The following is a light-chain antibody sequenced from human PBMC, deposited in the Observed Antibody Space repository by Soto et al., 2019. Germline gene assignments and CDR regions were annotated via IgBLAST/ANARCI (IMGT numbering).Light chain of an antibody. CDR1: QSVSSN. Sequence: EIVMTQSPATLSVSPRERATLSCRASQSVSSNLAWYQQKPGQAPRLLIYGASTRATGIPARFSGSGSGTEFTLSMSSLQSEDFAVYYCLQYNNWPQTFGQGTKLEIK. J-gene: IGKJ2*01. V-gene: IGKV3-15*01. CDR3: LQYNNWPQT. CDR2: GAS.